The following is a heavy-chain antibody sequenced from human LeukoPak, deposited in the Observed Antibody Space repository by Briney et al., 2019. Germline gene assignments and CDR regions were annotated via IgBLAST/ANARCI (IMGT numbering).Heavy chain of an antibody. Sequence: PGGSLRLSCAASGFTFDDYAMHWDRQAPGKGLEWVSGISWNSGSIGYADSVKGRFTISRDNAKNSLYLQMNSLRAEDTALYYCAKGFREVVAATYFDYWGQGTLVTVSS. CDR1: GFTFDDYA. CDR3: AKGFREVVAATYFDY. V-gene: IGHV3-9*01. D-gene: IGHD2-15*01. CDR2: ISWNSGSI. J-gene: IGHJ4*02.